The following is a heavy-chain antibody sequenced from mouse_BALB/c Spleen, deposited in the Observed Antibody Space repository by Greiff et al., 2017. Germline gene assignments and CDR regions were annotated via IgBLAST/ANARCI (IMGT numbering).Heavy chain of an antibody. D-gene: IGHD1-1*01. J-gene: IGHJ4*01. CDR1: GFTFSDYG. Sequence: DVKLVESGGGLVQPGGSRKLSCAASGFTFSDYGMAWVRQAPGKGPEWVAFISNLAYSIYYADTVTGRFTISRENAKNTLYLEMSSLRSEDTAMYYCARATVVAHYAMDYWGQGTSVTVSS. CDR3: ARATVVAHYAMDY. CDR2: ISNLAYSI. V-gene: IGHV5-15*02.